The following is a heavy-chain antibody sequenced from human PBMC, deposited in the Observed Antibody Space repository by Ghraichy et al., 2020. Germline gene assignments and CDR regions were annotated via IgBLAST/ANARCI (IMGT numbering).Heavy chain of an antibody. Sequence: SETLSLTCTVPGGSITSYYWSWIRQPPGKGLEWIGYVYYNGNTNYSPSLKNRVTLSSDTSKNQFSLKLTSVTASDTAVYYCARGRRNISINFDFWGQGTLVTVSS. D-gene: IGHD5-24*01. J-gene: IGHJ4*02. CDR2: VYYNGNT. CDR1: GGSITSYY. V-gene: IGHV4-59*08. CDR3: ARGRRNISINFDF.